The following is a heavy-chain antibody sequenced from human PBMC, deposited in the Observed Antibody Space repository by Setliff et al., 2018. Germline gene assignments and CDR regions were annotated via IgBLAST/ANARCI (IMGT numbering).Heavy chain of an antibody. Sequence: TLSLTCTVSGGSISSGSYFWSWIRQPAGKGLEWIGHIYIGGSANYNPSLKSRVTISMDTAKNQFSLKVSSVTAADTAVYYCARSFSRREKFLLDYWGQGALVTV. V-gene: IGHV4-61*09. CDR2: IYIGGSA. J-gene: IGHJ4*02. CDR3: ARSFSRREKFLLDY. CDR1: GGSISSGSYF.